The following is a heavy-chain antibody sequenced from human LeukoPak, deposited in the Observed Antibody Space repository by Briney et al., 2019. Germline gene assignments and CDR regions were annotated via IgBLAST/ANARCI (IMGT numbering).Heavy chain of an antibody. D-gene: IGHD3-16*01. J-gene: IGHJ6*02. CDR1: GLTFSSYA. CDR2: ISGSGGST. V-gene: IGHV3-23*01. Sequence: GGSLRLSCAASGLTFSSYAMSWVRQAPGKGLEWVSAISGSGGSTYYADSVKGRFTISRDNSKNTLYLQMNSLRAEDTAVYYCAKGGGDYYYYGMDVWGQGTTVTVSS. CDR3: AKGGGDYYYYGMDV.